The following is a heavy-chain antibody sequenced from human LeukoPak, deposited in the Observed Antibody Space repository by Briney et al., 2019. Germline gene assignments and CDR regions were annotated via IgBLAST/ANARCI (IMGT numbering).Heavy chain of an antibody. D-gene: IGHD3-22*01. CDR3: ARGGAYYFDSSGRGDY. CDR1: GYTFTDYY. V-gene: IGHV1-2*02. CDR2: INPNNGGT. J-gene: IGHJ4*02. Sequence: ASVKVSCKASGYTFTDYYIHWARQAPGQGLEWMGWINPNNGGTNYSQKFQGRVTMTRDTSINTAYMELRRLRSDDTAVYYCARGGAYYFDSSGRGDYWGQGTLVTVSS.